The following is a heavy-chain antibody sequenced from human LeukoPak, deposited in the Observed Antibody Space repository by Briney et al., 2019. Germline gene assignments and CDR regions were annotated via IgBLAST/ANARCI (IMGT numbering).Heavy chain of an antibody. CDR3: ARGWASSRRKAFDI. CDR1: GFIFNSYW. D-gene: IGHD3-16*01. Sequence: PGGSLRLSCAASGFIFNSYWMNWRRQAPGKGLEWVANVDQDGSEKYYVGSVKGRFTISRDNAKNSLYLQMNSLRVEDTAVYYCARGWASSRRKAFDIWGQGTMVTVSS. CDR2: VDQDGSEK. V-gene: IGHV3-7*03. J-gene: IGHJ3*02.